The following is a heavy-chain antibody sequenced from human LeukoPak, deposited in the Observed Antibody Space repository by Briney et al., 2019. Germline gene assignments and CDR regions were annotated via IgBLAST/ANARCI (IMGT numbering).Heavy chain of an antibody. J-gene: IGHJ4*02. CDR2: ITTYNSKT. D-gene: IGHD3-10*01. CDR3: ARDLRGNVHFDY. V-gene: IGHV1-18*01. CDR1: GYTFASYG. Sequence: ASVKVSCKASGYTFASYGINWVRQAPGQGLEWMGRITTYNSKTNYAQKFQARVTMTTDTSTNIAFMELRSLRSDDTALYYCARDLRGNVHFDYWGQGTLVTVSS.